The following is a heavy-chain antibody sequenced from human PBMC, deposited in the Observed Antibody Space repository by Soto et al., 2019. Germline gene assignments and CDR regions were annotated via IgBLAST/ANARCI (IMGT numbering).Heavy chain of an antibody. CDR2: IYHGGNT. Sequence: QVQLQESGPGLVKPSGTLSLTCSVSGYSVTNDNWWSWLRQPPGRGLEWIAEIYHGGNTNYRPSLRSRVTISMDKSNNQSSLKLVSVPAADTAVYFGASGGGGGNFWGQGILVTVSS. J-gene: IGHJ4*02. D-gene: IGHD3-16*01. CDR1: GYSVTNDNW. CDR3: ASGGGGGNF. V-gene: IGHV4-4*02.